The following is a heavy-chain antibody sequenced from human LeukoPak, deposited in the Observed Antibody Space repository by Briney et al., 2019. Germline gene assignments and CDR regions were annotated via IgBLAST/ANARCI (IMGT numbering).Heavy chain of an antibody. Sequence: SETLSLTCAVSGYSISSGYYWGWIRQPPGKGLEWIGSIYHSGSTHYNPSLKSRVTISVDTSKNQFSLKLSSVTAADTAVYYCARLSGGTTTAHFDYWGQGTPVTVSS. CDR2: IYHSGST. D-gene: IGHD1-1*01. CDR1: GYSISSGYY. CDR3: ARLSGGTTTAHFDY. V-gene: IGHV4-38-2*01. J-gene: IGHJ4*02.